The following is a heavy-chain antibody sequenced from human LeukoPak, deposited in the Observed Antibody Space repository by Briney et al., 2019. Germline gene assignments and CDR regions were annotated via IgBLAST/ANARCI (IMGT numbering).Heavy chain of an antibody. D-gene: IGHD3-3*01. CDR3: ARGGPEWPLDY. Sequence: GRSLRLSCAASGFSFNTYGMLWVRQAPGKGLECVAVIWYDGSNTYYADSVKGRFTISRDNSKNTLYLQMNNLRAEDTAVYYCARGGPEWPLDYWGQGTLVTVSS. J-gene: IGHJ4*02. CDR2: IWYDGSNT. CDR1: GFSFNTYG. V-gene: IGHV3-33*01.